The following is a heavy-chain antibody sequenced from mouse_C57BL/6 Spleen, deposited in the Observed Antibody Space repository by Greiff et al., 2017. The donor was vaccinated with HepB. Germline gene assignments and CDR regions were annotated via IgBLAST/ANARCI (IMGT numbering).Heavy chain of an antibody. V-gene: IGHV1-50*01. Sequence: VQLQQSGAELVKPGASVKLSCKASGYTFTSYWMQWVKKRPGQGLEWIGEIDPSDRYTNYNQKFKGKATLTVDTSSSTAYMQLSSLTSEDSAVYYCGRVGPRYFDYWGQGTTLTVSS. CDR2: IDPSDRYT. CDR3: GRVGPRYFDY. CDR1: GYTFTSYW. J-gene: IGHJ2*01. D-gene: IGHD1-1*01.